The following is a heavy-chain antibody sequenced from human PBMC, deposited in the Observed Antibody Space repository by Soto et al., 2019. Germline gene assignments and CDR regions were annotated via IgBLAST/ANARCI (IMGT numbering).Heavy chain of an antibody. CDR2: IYTSGST. V-gene: IGHV4-4*07. CDR1: VGSIISYY. D-gene: IGHD6-19*01. Sequence: SETLSLTCTVSVGSIISYYWSWIRQPAGKGLEWIGRIYTSGSTNYNPSLKSRVTMSVDTSKNQFSLKLSSVTAADTAVYYCARDPLTVAGTGISADPWGQGTLVTVSS. J-gene: IGHJ5*02. CDR3: ARDPLTVAGTGISADP.